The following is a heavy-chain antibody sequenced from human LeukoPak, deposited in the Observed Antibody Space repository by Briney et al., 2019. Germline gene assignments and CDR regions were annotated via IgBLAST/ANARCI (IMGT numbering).Heavy chain of an antibody. Sequence: SETLSLTCTVSGGSISSYYWSWIRQPAGKGLEWIGRIYTSGSTNYNPSLKSRVTMSVDTSKNQFSLKLSSVTAADTAMYYCAIALYSSSYWYFDLWGRGTLVTVSS. J-gene: IGHJ2*01. D-gene: IGHD6-13*01. CDR2: IYTSGST. V-gene: IGHV4-4*07. CDR1: GGSISSYY. CDR3: AIALYSSSYWYFDL.